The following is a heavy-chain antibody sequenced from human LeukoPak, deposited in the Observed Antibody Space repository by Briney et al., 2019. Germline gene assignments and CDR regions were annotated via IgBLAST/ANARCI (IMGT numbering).Heavy chain of an antibody. CDR3: IRTLIVATSPYMDV. D-gene: IGHD5-12*01. CDR2: ISSSSSAI. Sequence: GGSLRLSCAASGFTFGNYNFIWVRQAPGKGPEWVSYISSSSSAIHYADSVKGRFTISRDNAKNTVYLQMNSLRAEDTAIYYCIRTLIVATSPYMDVWGKGTTVTVSS. CDR1: GFTFGNYN. J-gene: IGHJ6*03. V-gene: IGHV3-48*04.